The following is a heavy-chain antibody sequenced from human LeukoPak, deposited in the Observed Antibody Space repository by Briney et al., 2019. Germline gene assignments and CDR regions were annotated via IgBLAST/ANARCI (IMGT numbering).Heavy chain of an antibody. CDR3: AKVPVLRYCSSTSCFNPGGGAFYI. V-gene: IGHV1-69*06. CDR1: GGTFSSYA. Sequence: SVKVSCKASGGTFSSYAISWVRQAPGQGLEWMGGIIPIFGTANYAQKFQGRVTITADKSTSTAYMELSSLRSEDTAVYYCAKVPVLRYCSSTSCFNPGGGAFYIWGQGKMVTVSS. CDR2: IIPIFGTA. J-gene: IGHJ3*02. D-gene: IGHD2-2*01.